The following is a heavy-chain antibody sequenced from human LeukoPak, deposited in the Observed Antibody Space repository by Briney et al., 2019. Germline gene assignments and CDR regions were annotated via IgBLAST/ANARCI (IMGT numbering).Heavy chain of an antibody. Sequence: PGGSLRLSCAASGFTFSSYEMNWVRQAPGKGLEWVSYISSSGSTIYYADSVKDRFTISRDNAKNSLYLQMNSLRAEDTAVYYCFTWDIVVVPAALNYGMDVWGKGTTVTVSS. V-gene: IGHV3-48*03. J-gene: IGHJ6*04. D-gene: IGHD2-2*01. CDR3: FTWDIVVVPAALNYGMDV. CDR1: GFTFSSYE. CDR2: ISSSGSTI.